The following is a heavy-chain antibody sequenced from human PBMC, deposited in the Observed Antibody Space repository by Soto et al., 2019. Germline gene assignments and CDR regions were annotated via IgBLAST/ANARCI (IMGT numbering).Heavy chain of an antibody. CDR1: GFTFSSYS. Sequence: HPVGSLRLSCAASGFTFSSYSMNWVRQAPGKGLEWVSYISSSSSTIYYADSVKGRFTISRDNAKNSLYLQMNSLRDEDTAVYYCARDRRTMTTVTLFDYWGQGTLVTVSS. CDR2: ISSSSSTI. D-gene: IGHD4-17*01. V-gene: IGHV3-48*02. J-gene: IGHJ4*02. CDR3: ARDRRTMTTVTLFDY.